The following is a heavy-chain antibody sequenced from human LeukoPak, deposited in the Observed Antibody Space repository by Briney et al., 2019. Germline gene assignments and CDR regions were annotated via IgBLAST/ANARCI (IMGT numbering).Heavy chain of an antibody. Sequence: PGGSLRLSCAASGFTLSSYWMHWVRQAPGKGLVWVSRINSDGSSTSYADSVKGRFTISRDNAKNTLYLQMNSLRAEDTAVYYCARGYRRDGYTLYYFDYWGQGTLVTVSS. V-gene: IGHV3-74*01. J-gene: IGHJ4*02. CDR3: ARGYRRDGYTLYYFDY. CDR1: GFTLSSYW. CDR2: INSDGSST. D-gene: IGHD5-24*01.